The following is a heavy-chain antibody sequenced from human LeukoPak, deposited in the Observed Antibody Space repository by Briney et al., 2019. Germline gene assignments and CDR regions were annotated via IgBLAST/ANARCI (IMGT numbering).Heavy chain of an antibody. V-gene: IGHV1-2*02. CDR2: INPNSGGT. D-gene: IGHD3-22*01. Sequence: ASVKVSCKASGYTFTGYYMHWVRQAPGQGLEWMGWINPNSGGTNYAQKFQGRVTMTRDTSISTAYMELSRLRSDDTAVYYCARWYYDSSGYVFDYWGQGTLVTVSS. CDR3: ARWYYDSSGYVFDY. J-gene: IGHJ4*02. CDR1: GYTFTGYY.